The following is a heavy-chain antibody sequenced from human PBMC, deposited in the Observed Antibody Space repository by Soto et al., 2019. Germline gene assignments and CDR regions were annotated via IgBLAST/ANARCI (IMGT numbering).Heavy chain of an antibody. J-gene: IGHJ6*02. CDR3: ANPPPTMESTIYYYYGMDV. Sequence: EVQLLESGGGLVQPGGSLRLSCAASGFTFSNYAMTWVRQAPGKGLEWVSAISGSGGSTYYADSVKGRFTISRDNSKNTLYLQMDSLRAEDTAVNYCANPPPTMESTIYYYYGMDVWGQGTTVTVSS. CDR1: GFTFSNYA. CDR2: ISGSGGST. D-gene: IGHD1-26*01. V-gene: IGHV3-23*01.